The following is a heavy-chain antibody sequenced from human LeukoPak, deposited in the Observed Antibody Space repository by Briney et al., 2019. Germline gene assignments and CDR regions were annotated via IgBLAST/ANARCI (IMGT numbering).Heavy chain of an antibody. CDR2: IQDDGVEK. J-gene: IGHJ4*02. Sequence: GGSLRLSCAASGFTFSTYVMTWVRQAPGKGLEWVANIQDDGVEKNYVESVKGRFIISRDNAKDSLFLQMSSLRDEDTALYYCARGYAAIPDWGQGTLVTVSS. V-gene: IGHV3-7*01. CDR3: ARGYAAIPD. CDR1: GFTFSTYV. D-gene: IGHD2-15*01.